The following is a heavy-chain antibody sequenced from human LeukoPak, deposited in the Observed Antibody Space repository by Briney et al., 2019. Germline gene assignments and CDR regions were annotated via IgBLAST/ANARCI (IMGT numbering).Heavy chain of an antibody. V-gene: IGHV3-21*01. D-gene: IGHD6-19*01. CDR1: GFTFSSYS. CDR3: ATSPSSAWHQFDY. Sequence: GGSLRLSCAASGFTFSSYSMNWVRQAPGKGLEWVSSISSSSSYIYYADSVKGRFTISRDNAKNSLYLQMNSLRAEDTAVYYCATSPSSAWHQFDYWGQGTLVTVSS. J-gene: IGHJ4*02. CDR2: ISSSSSYI.